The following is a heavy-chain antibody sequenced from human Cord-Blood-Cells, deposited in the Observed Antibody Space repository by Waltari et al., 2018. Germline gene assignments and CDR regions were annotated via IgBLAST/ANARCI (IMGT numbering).Heavy chain of an antibody. CDR2: IYYSGST. CDR3: ARHEGMWFDP. V-gene: IGHV4-39*01. Sequence: QLQLQESGPGLVKPSETLSLTCTVPGGSISSSSYSWGWIRQPPGKGLEWIGSIYYSGSTYYNPSLKSRVTISVDTSKNQFSLKLSSVTAADTAVYYCARHEGMWFDPWGQGTLVTVSS. J-gene: IGHJ5*02. D-gene: IGHD3-10*01. CDR1: GGSISSSSYS.